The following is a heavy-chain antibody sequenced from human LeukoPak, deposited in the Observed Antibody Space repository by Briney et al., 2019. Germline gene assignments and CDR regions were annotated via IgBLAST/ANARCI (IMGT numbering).Heavy chain of an antibody. D-gene: IGHD3-10*01. J-gene: IGHJ4*02. V-gene: IGHV3-21*01. CDR2: ISSSSSYI. CDR1: GFTFSSYS. Sequence: GGSLSLSCAASGFTFSSYSMNWVRQAPGKGLEWVSSISSSSSYIYYADSVKGRFTISRDNAKNSLYLQMNSLRAEDTAVYYCARELYYYGSGSFYWGQGTLVTVSS. CDR3: ARELYYYGSGSFY.